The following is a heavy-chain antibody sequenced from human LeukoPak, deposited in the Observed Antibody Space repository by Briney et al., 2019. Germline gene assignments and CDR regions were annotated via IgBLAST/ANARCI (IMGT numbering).Heavy chain of an antibody. Sequence: GESLKISCKGSAFNFGTYWIAWVRQMPGKGLEWMGIIYPGDSDTRYSPSFEGQVTISAVKSSSIAYLQWRSLQASDTAVYYCARVQFQEKGVTVRGGPFDIWGQGTRITVSS. V-gene: IGHV5-51*01. J-gene: IGHJ3*02. CDR1: AFNFGTYW. CDR2: IYPGDSDT. CDR3: ARVQFQEKGVTVRGGPFDI. D-gene: IGHD5-24*01.